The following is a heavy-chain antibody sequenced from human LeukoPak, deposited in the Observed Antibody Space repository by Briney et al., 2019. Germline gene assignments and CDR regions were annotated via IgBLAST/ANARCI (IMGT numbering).Heavy chain of an antibody. J-gene: IGHJ4*02. CDR2: IGSAGDT. CDR1: GFTFSSYD. CDR3: AKDPLLAAAGAEFDY. V-gene: IGHV3-13*01. D-gene: IGHD6-13*01. Sequence: GGSLRLSCAASGFTFSSYDMHWVRQVTGKGLEWVSGIGSAGDTYYPDSVKGRFTISRDNAKNSLYLQMNSLRAEDTAVYYCAKDPLLAAAGAEFDYWGQGTLVTVSS.